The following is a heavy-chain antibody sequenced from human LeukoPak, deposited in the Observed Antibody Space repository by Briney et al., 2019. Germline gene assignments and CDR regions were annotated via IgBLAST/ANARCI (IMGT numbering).Heavy chain of an antibody. V-gene: IGHV3-30*02. D-gene: IGHD6-13*01. CDR2: IRYDGSNK. CDR1: GFTFSSYG. CDR3: AKDSGSSRPYFDY. Sequence: GGSLRLSCAASGFTFSSYGMHWVRQAPGKGLEWVAFIRYDGSNKYYADSVKGRFTISRDNSKNTLYLQMNSLRAEDTAVYYCAKDSGSSRPYFDYWGQGTLVTVSS. J-gene: IGHJ4*02.